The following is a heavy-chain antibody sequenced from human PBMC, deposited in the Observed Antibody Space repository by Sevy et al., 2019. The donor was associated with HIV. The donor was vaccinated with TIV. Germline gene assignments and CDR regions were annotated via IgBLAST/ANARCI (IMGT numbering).Heavy chain of an antibody. Sequence: ASVKVSCKASGGSLSNYGMNWVRQAPGQGLEWTGGIIHRVGLANYAQKFQDRVTITADESTSTVYIEVRRLTAEDTGVYYCASVRHCGGDCYFFDSWGQGTLVTVSS. CDR3: ASVRHCGGDCYFFDS. CDR1: GGSLSNYG. V-gene: IGHV1-69*10. CDR2: IIHRVGLA. D-gene: IGHD2-21*01. J-gene: IGHJ4*02.